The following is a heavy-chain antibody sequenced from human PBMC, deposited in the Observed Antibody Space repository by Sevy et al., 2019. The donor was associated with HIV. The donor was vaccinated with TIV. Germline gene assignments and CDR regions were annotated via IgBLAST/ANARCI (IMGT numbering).Heavy chain of an antibody. CDR1: GFTLSNYG. CDR3: ASLPNNYYDRGGYSGDDAFDI. Sequence: GGSLRLSCVASGFTLSNYGMHWVRQAPGKGLEWVATIWNDMTNKYYADSAKGRFTISRDNSKNPLYLQRNSLRAEDTAVYYCASLPNNYYDRGGYSGDDAFDIWGQGTMVTVSS. D-gene: IGHD3-22*01. CDR2: IWNDMTNK. J-gene: IGHJ3*02. V-gene: IGHV3-33*01.